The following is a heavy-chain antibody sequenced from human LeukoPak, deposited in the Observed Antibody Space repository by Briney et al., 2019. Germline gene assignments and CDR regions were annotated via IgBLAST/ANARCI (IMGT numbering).Heavy chain of an antibody. D-gene: IGHD3-10*01. CDR1: GFTFSTYG. CDR3: ARDPTFYYGSGSFWYLDY. V-gene: IGHV3-30*03. Sequence: GGSLRLSCAAYGFTFSTYGLHWVRQAPGKGLEWMAVISYDGSHIYYADSVKGRFTISRDNSKNTLYLQMNSLRAEDTAVYYCARDPTFYYGSGSFWYLDYWGQGTLVTVSS. CDR2: ISYDGSHI. J-gene: IGHJ4*02.